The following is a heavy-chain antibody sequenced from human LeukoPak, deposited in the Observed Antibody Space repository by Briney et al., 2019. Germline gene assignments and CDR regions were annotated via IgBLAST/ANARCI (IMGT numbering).Heavy chain of an antibody. D-gene: IGHD2-2*01. J-gene: IGHJ4*02. CDR2: IYTSGST. Sequence: TLSLTCTVSGGSISSGSYYWTWIRQPAGKGLEWIGRIYTSGSTNYNPSLKSRVTISGDTSKNQFSLKLSSVTAADTAVYYCARVPTTILVLDYWGQGTLVTVSS. CDR3: ARVPTTILVLDY. V-gene: IGHV4-61*02. CDR1: GGSISSGSYY.